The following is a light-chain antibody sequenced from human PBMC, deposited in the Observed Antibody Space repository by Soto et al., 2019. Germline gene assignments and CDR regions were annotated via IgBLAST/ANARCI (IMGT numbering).Light chain of an antibody. J-gene: IGLJ1*01. Sequence: SYELTQPPSVSVAPGQTARFACGGSNIGSRSVHWYQQRPGQAPILVVFDDDDRPSGIPERFSGSNSGNTATLTIIRVEAGDEADYYCQVWDTSIYQYVFGSGTKVTVL. CDR1: NIGSRS. CDR3: QVWDTSIYQYV. V-gene: IGLV3-21*02. CDR2: DDD.